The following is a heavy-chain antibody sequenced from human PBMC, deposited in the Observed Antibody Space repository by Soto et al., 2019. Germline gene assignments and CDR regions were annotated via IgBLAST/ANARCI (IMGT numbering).Heavy chain of an antibody. Sequence: SETLSLTCAVSGGSISSSNWWSWVRQPPGKGLEWIGEIYHSGSTNYNPSLKSRVTISVDKSKNQFSLKLSSVTAADTAVYYCARNCCYGSGRYYPYYYYGMDVWGQGTXVTVSS. CDR1: GGSISSSNW. J-gene: IGHJ6*02. CDR3: ARNCCYGSGRYYPYYYYGMDV. CDR2: IYHSGST. V-gene: IGHV4-4*02. D-gene: IGHD3-10*01.